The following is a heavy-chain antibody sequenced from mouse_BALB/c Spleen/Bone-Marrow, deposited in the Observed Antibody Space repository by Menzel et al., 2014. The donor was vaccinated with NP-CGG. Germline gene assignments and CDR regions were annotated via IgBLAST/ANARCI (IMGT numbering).Heavy chain of an antibody. CDR2: ISDGGSYT. CDR3: ANWAY. CDR1: GFTFSDYY. J-gene: IGHJ3*01. Sequence: EVKLMESGGGLVKPGGSLKLSCAASGFTFSDYYVYWVRQTPEKRLEWVATISDGGSYTYYPDSVKGRFTISRDNAKNNLYLQMSSLKSEDTAMYYCANWAYWGQGTLVTVSA. D-gene: IGHD4-1*01. V-gene: IGHV5-4*02.